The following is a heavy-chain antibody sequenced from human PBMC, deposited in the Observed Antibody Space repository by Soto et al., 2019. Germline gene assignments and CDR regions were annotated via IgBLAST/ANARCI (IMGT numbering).Heavy chain of an antibody. CDR1: GFTFDDYA. V-gene: IGHV3-9*01. D-gene: IGHD5-12*01. CDR2: ISWNSGSI. Sequence: GGSLRLSCAASGFTFDDYAMHWVRQAPGKGLEWVSGISWNSGSIGYADSVKGRFTISRDNAKNSLYLQMNSLRAEDTALYYCAKDMDIVATILIRGYAFDIWGQGTMVTVSS. J-gene: IGHJ3*02. CDR3: AKDMDIVATILIRGYAFDI.